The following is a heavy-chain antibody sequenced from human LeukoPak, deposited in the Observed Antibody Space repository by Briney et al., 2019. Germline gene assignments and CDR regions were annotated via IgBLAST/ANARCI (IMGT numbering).Heavy chain of an antibody. CDR2: ISSSGSTI. CDR3: ARDYDYVWGSYRYGFDY. Sequence: GGSLRLSCAASGFTFSSYEMNWVRQAPGKGLEWVSYISSSGSTIYYADSVKGRFTISRDNAKNSLYLQMNSLRAEDTAVYYCARDYDYVWGSYRYGFDYWGQGTLVTVSS. J-gene: IGHJ4*02. CDR1: GFTFSSYE. V-gene: IGHV3-48*03. D-gene: IGHD3-16*02.